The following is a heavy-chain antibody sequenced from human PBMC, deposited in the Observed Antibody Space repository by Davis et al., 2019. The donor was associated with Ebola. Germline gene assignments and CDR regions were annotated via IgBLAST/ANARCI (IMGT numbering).Heavy chain of an antibody. CDR2: INPNSGGT. J-gene: IGHJ6*02. CDR1: GYTFTGYY. CDR3: ARMYSSSWYRGGGMDV. Sequence: ASVKVSCKASGYTFTGYYMHWVRQAPGQGLEWMGWINPNSGGTNYAQKFQGWVTMTRDTSISTAYMELSRLRSDDTAVYYCARMYSSSWYRGGGMDVWGQGTTVTVSS. D-gene: IGHD6-13*01. V-gene: IGHV1-2*04.